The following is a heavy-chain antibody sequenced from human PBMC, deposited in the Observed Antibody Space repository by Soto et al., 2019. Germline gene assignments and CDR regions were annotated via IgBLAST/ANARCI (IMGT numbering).Heavy chain of an antibody. CDR2: IIPIFGTA. CDR3: ARDPTRYGSGYDYYYYYGIDV. J-gene: IGHJ6*02. V-gene: IGHV1-69*13. CDR1: GGTFSSYA. D-gene: IGHD5-12*01. Sequence: SVKVSCKASGGTFSSYAISWVRQAPGQGLEWMGGIIPIFGTANYAQKFQGRATITADESTSTDYMELSSLRSEDTAVYYCARDPTRYGSGYDYYYYYGIDVWGQGTTVTVS.